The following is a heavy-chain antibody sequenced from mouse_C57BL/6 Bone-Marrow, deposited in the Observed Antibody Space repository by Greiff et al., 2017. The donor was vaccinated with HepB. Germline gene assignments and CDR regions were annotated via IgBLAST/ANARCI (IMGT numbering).Heavy chain of an antibody. CDR3: AREGAGGAY. CDR1: GFTFSSYA. V-gene: IGHV5-4*01. Sequence: EVQLVESGGGLVKPGGSLKLSCAASGFTFSSYAMSWVRQTPEKRLEWVATISDGGSYTYYPDNVKGRFTISRDNAKNNLYQQMSHLKSEDTAMYYCAREGAGGAYWGQGTLVTVSA. J-gene: IGHJ3*01. CDR2: ISDGGSYT.